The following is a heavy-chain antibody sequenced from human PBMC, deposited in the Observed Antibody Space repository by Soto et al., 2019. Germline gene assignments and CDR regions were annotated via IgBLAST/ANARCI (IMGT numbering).Heavy chain of an antibody. J-gene: IGHJ4*02. Sequence: GGSLRLSCAASGFTFSSYAMSWVRQAPGKGLEWVSAISGSGGSTYYADSVKGRFTISRDNSKNTLYLQMNSLRAEDTAVYYCAKGREVITFGGVIPPPFDYWGQGTLVTVSS. CDR1: GFTFSSYA. D-gene: IGHD3-16*02. V-gene: IGHV3-23*01. CDR3: AKGREVITFGGVIPPPFDY. CDR2: ISGSGGST.